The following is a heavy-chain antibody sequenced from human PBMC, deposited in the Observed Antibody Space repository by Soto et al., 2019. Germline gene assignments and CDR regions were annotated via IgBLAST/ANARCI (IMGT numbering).Heavy chain of an antibody. Sequence: SETLSLTCAVYGGSFSGYYWSWIRQPPGKGLEWIGEINHSGSTNYNPSLKSRVTISVDTSKNQFSLQLNSVTPEDTAVYYCARESQEAVAGRRYYYYGVDVWGQGTTVTVSS. CDR2: INHSGST. D-gene: IGHD6-19*01. V-gene: IGHV4-34*01. CDR3: ARESQEAVAGRRYYYYGVDV. CDR1: GGSFSGYY. J-gene: IGHJ6*02.